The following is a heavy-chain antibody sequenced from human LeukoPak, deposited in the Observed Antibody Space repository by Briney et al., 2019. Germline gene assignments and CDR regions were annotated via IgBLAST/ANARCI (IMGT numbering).Heavy chain of an antibody. J-gene: IGHJ6*03. CDR1: GYTFTTYG. Sequence: ASVKVSCKASGYTFTTYGISWVRQAPGQGLEWMGWISTYNGDTNYAQKLQGRVTMTADTSTSTTYMELRSLRSDDTAVYYCARLARTPSSTSHYYYYYYMDVWGKGTTVTVSS. CDR3: ARLARTPSSTSHYYYYYYMDV. D-gene: IGHD2-2*01. CDR2: ISTYNGDT. V-gene: IGHV1-18*01.